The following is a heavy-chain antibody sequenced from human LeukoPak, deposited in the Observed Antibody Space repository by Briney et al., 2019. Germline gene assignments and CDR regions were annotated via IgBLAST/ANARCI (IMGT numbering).Heavy chain of an antibody. Sequence: ASVKVSCKASGYTFTGYYMHWVRQAPGQGLEWMGWINPNSGGTNYAQKFQGRVTMTRDTSISTAYMELSRLRSDDTAVYYCARGDWGYCGGDCYSPFDYWGQGTLVTVSS. V-gene: IGHV1-2*02. CDR1: GYTFTGYY. CDR2: INPNSGGT. CDR3: ARGDWGYCGGDCYSPFDY. D-gene: IGHD2-21*01. J-gene: IGHJ4*02.